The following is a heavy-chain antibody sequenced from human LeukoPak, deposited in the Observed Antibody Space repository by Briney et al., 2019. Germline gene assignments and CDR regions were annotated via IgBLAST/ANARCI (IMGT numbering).Heavy chain of an antibody. CDR2: ISYDGSNK. J-gene: IGHJ4*02. V-gene: IGHV3-30*18. D-gene: IGHD3-10*01. CDR3: AKDRLWFGELPLDY. Sequence: PGLSLRLSCAASGXTFSSYGMHWVPQAPGKALKWVAVISYDGSNKYYADSVKGRFTISRDNSKNTLYLQMNTLRSEDSAVYYCAKDRLWFGELPLDYWGQGTLVTVSS. CDR1: GXTFSSYG.